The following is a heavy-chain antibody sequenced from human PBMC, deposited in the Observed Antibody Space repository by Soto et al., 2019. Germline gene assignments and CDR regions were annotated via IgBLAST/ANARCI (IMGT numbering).Heavy chain of an antibody. CDR1: GFTVSSTNY. J-gene: IGHJ4*02. CDR2: IYPGGTT. D-gene: IGHD5-12*01. Sequence: EVQLVESGGGLIQPGGSLRLSCVVSGFTVSSTNYMSWLRQAPGKGLEWVSVIYPGGTTFYTDSVKGRFTISRDNSKNTLYLPMNSLRAEDAAVYYCHGYGYWGQGTLVTVSS. CDR3: HGYGY. V-gene: IGHV3-53*01.